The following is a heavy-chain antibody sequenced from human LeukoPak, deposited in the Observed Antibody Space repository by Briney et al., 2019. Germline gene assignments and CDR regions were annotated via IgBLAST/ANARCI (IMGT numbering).Heavy chain of an antibody. CDR1: GFTVSSNY. CDR2: LYSGGST. CDR3: AKGDGNYWCPDY. Sequence: GGSLRLSCAASGFTVSSNYMSWVRQAPGKGLEWVSVLYSGGSTYYADSVKGRFTISRDNSDNTLYLQMNNLRADDTAVYYCAKGDGNYWCPDYWGQGAVVTVSS. V-gene: IGHV3-53*01. D-gene: IGHD2-8*02. J-gene: IGHJ4*02.